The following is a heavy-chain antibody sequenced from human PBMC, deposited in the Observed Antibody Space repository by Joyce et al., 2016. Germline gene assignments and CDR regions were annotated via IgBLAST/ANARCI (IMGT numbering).Heavy chain of an antibody. J-gene: IGHJ3*01. CDR3: ARERDSIMMYDVFDV. D-gene: IGHD3-16*01. CDR1: GFNLSTYT. CDR2: ISRTGKYI. Sequence: EVQLVESGGGLVKPGGSLRLSCTASGFNLSTYTINWVRQAPGRGLEWVSSISRTGKYIYYADSLKARFTISRDNAKNSVFLQMDSLRAEDTAVYYCARERDSIMMYDVFDVWGQGTMVTVSA. V-gene: IGHV3-21*02.